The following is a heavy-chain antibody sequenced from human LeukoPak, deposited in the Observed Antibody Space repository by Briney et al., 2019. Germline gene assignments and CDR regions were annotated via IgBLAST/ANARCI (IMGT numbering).Heavy chain of an antibody. J-gene: IGHJ5*01. CDR2: IYSSGST. CDR3: ARDQGREYSSSWYDF. Sequence: SETLSLTCTVSGGSISGHYWSWIRQPPGKGLEWIGYIYSSGSTNYNPSLKSRVTMSVDTSKNQFSLKLISVTAADTALYYCARDQGREYSSSWYDFWGQGTLVTVSS. CDR1: GGSISGHY. D-gene: IGHD6-13*01. V-gene: IGHV4-59*11.